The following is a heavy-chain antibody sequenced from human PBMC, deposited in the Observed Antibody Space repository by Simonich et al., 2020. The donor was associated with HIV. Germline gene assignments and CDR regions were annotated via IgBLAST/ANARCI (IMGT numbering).Heavy chain of an antibody. J-gene: IGHJ4*02. CDR3: ARQSLAARLFDD. CDR1: AGSFSGHY. CDR2: INQSGST. V-gene: IGHV4-34*01. D-gene: IGHD6-6*01. Sequence: QALLKQWGTGLLKPSETLSLTCAVYAGSFSGHYCSGIRQVPRKGLEWIAEINQSGSTNYSPSLKSRVTISVDPSKNQFSLKLSSMTAADTAVYYCARQSLAARLFDDWGQGTLVTVSS.